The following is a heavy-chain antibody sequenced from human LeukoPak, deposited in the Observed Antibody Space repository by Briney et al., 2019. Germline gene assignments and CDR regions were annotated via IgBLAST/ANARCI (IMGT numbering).Heavy chain of an antibody. D-gene: IGHD3-10*01. CDR1: GYTFTSYG. CDR3: AREPDMVRGINSWFDP. Sequence: ASVKVSCKASGYTFTSYGISWVRQAPGQGLEWMGWISAYNGNTNYAQKLQGRVTMTTDTSTSTAYMELRSLGSDDTAVYYCAREPDMVRGINSWFDPWGQGTLVTVSS. J-gene: IGHJ5*02. CDR2: ISAYNGNT. V-gene: IGHV1-18*01.